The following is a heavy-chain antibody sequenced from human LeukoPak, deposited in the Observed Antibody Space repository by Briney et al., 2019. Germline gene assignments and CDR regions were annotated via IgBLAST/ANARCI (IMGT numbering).Heavy chain of an antibody. CDR2: ISSSSSYI. J-gene: IGHJ5*02. CDR1: GFTFSSYS. CDR3: ARGTRYCSSTSCTSNWFDP. D-gene: IGHD2-2*01. V-gene: IGHV3-21*01. Sequence: GGSLRLSCAASGFTFSSYSMNWVRQAPGKGLEWVSSISSSSSYIYYADSVKGRFTISRDNAKNSLYLQMNSLRAEDTAVYYCARGTRYCSSTSCTSNWFDPWGQGTLVTVSP.